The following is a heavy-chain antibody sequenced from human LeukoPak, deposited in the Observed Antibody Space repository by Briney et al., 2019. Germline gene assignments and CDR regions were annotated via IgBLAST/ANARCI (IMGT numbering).Heavy chain of an antibody. D-gene: IGHD5-12*01. Sequence: GGSLRLSCAASGFTFTTYFMNWVRQAPGKGLEWVSSISSSSSYIYYADSVKGRFTISRDNAKNSLSLQMNSLRAEDTAVYYCASQDRGGYDGPVDYWGQGPLVTVSS. V-gene: IGHV3-21*01. CDR3: ASQDRGGYDGPVDY. CDR1: GFTFTTYF. J-gene: IGHJ4*02. CDR2: ISSSSSYI.